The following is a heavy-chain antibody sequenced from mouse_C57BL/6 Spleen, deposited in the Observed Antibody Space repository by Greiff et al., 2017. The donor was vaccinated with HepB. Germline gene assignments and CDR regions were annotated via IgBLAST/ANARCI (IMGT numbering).Heavy chain of an antibody. J-gene: IGHJ1*03. V-gene: IGHV1-69*01. Sequence: QVQLKQPGAELVMPGASVKLSCKASGYTFTSYWMHWVKQRPGQGLEWIGEIDPSDSYTNYNQKFKGKSTLTVDKSSSTAYMQLSSLTSEDSAVYYCARWYGSSYWYFDVWGTGTTVTVSS. CDR2: IDPSDSYT. CDR1: GYTFTSYW. D-gene: IGHD1-1*01. CDR3: ARWYGSSYWYFDV.